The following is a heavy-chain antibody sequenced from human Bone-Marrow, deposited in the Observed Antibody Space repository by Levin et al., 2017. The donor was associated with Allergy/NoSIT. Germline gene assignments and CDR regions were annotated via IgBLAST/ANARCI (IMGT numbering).Heavy chain of an antibody. J-gene: IGHJ5*02. CDR2: ISYDGSNK. CDR1: GFTFSSYG. V-gene: IGHV3-30*03. CDR3: ATPAFPGIAVAGTPSS. D-gene: IGHD6-19*01. Sequence: GGSLRLSCAASGFTFSSYGMHWVRQAPGKGLEWVAVISYDGSNKYYADSVKGRFTISRDNSKNTLYLQMNSLRAEDTAVYYCATPAFPGIAVAGTPSSWGQGTLVTVSS.